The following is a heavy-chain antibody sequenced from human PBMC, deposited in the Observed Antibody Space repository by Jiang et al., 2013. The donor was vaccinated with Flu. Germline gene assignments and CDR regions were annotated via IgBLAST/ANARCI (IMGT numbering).Heavy chain of an antibody. V-gene: IGHV3-11*04. Sequence: KGLEWVSHISNSGSTMYYVDSVKGRFTISRDNAKNSLFLQMDSLRESRTRLYSYCARDSPYGSGSSFDYWGQGTLVTVSS. D-gene: IGHD3-10*01. CDR3: ARDSPYGSGSSFDY. CDR2: ISNSGSTM. J-gene: IGHJ4*02.